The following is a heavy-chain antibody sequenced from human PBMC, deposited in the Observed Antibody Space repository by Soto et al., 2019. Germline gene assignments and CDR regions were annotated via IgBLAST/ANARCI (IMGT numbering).Heavy chain of an antibody. CDR2: LYNDERT. V-gene: IGHV4-4*07. J-gene: IGHJ4*02. CDR1: GASISSHY. Sequence: SETLSLTCTVSGASISSHYWSWVRQPAGKGLEWLGRLYNDERTNYNPSLKSRVTMSMDTSKNQFSLKLTSVTAADSAVYFCAREPLAHSYFDFWGQGILVTVSS. CDR3: AREPLAHSYFDF.